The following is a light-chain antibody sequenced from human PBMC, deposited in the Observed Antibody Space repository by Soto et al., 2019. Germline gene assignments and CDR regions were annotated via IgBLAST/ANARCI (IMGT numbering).Light chain of an antibody. Sequence: SVLTQPPSVSGAPGQRVTISCTGSSSNIGAGYDVHWYQRIPGTAPKLLIYAVTNRPSGVPDRFSGSKSDTTASLAITGLQAEDEADYYCHSYDSSLSGSVFGGGTKLTVL. V-gene: IGLV1-40*01. CDR2: AVT. J-gene: IGLJ2*01. CDR1: SSNIGAGYD. CDR3: HSYDSSLSGSV.